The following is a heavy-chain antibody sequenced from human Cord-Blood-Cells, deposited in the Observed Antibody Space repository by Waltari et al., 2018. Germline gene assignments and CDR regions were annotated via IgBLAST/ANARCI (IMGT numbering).Heavy chain of an antibody. J-gene: IGHJ2*01. CDR3: ARRETGYSSSWYWYFDL. Sequence: QVQPQESGPGLVKPSETLSLTCTVSGGSISSYYWSWIRQPPGKGLEWIGYIYYSGSTNYNPSLKSRVTISVDTSKNQCSLKLSSVTAADTAVYYCARRETGYSSSWYWYFDLWGRGTLVTVSS. CDR2: IYYSGST. CDR1: GGSISSYY. V-gene: IGHV4-59*08. D-gene: IGHD6-13*01.